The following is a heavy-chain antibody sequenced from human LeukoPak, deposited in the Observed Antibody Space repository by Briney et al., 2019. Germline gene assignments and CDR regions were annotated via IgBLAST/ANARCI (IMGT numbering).Heavy chain of an antibody. CDR1: GFTFTNYW. V-gene: IGHV3-74*01. Sequence: GGSLRLSCAASGFTFTNYWMHWVRQAPGKGLVWVSRIDIDGTGTSYADSVKGRFTISRDNAKNTVYLQMNSLKAEDTAVYYCGTVFDYWGPGTLVTVSS. J-gene: IGHJ4*02. CDR2: IDIDGTGT. CDR3: GTVFDY.